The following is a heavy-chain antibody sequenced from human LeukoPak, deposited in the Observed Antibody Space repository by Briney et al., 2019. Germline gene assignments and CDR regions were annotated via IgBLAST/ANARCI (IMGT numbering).Heavy chain of an antibody. CDR3: ARHGARWIVPARGAFDI. J-gene: IGHJ3*02. D-gene: IGHD2-2*01. CDR1: GGSISSSSYY. CDR2: IYYSGST. V-gene: IGHV4-39*01. Sequence: SETLSLTCTVSGGSISSSSYYWGWIRQPPGKGLEWIGSIYYSGSTYYNPSLKSRVTISVDTSKNQFSLKLSSVTAADTAVYYCARHGARWIVPARGAFDIWGQGTMVTVSS.